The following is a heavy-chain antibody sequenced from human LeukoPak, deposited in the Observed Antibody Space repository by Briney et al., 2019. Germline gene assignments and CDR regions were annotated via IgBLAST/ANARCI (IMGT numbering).Heavy chain of an antibody. V-gene: IGHV3-74*01. J-gene: IGHJ4*02. CDR1: GFTFSSYW. Sequence: GGSLRLSCAASGFTFSSYWMHWVRQAPGKGLVWVSRISSDGSSTSYADSVKGRFTISRDNAKNTLYLQMNSLRAEDTAVYYCARDFQYCSSTSCYDLRDFDYWGQGTLVTVSS. D-gene: IGHD2-2*01. CDR3: ARDFQYCSSTSCYDLRDFDY. CDR2: ISSDGSST.